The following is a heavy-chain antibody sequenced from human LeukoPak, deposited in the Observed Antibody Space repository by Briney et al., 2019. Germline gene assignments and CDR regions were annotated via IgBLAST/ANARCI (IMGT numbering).Heavy chain of an antibody. CDR1: GFTFSNSA. D-gene: IGHD2-15*01. V-gene: IGHV1-58*01. CDR2: IVVGSGNT. J-gene: IGHJ4*02. CDR3: ARALVVAAAHYDY. Sequence: SVKVSCKASGFTFSNSAVQWVRQARGQRLEWIGWIVVGSGNTNYAQKLQGRVTMTTDTSTSTAYMELRSLKSDDTAVYYCARALVVAAAHYDYWGQGTLVTVSS.